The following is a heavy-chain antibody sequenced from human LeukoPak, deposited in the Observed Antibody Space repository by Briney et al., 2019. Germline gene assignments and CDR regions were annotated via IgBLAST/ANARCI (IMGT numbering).Heavy chain of an antibody. CDR3: ASISGYSSGWHFDY. V-gene: IGHV4-30-2*01. J-gene: IGHJ4*02. D-gene: IGHD6-19*01. Sequence: SETLSLTCAVSGGSISSGGYSWSWIRQPPGKGLEWIGYIYHSGSTYYNPSLKSRVTISVDRSKNQFSLKLSSVTAADTAVYYCASISGYSSGWHFDYWGQGTLVTVSS. CDR2: IYHSGST. CDR1: GGSISSGGYS.